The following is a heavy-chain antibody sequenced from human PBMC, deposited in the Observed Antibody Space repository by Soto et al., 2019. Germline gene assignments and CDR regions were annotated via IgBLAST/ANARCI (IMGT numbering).Heavy chain of an antibody. CDR3: APHVSCSGGSCQYDAFAI. CDR1: GFTVSSHA. CDR2: VSADGRT. Sequence: EVQVLESGGCLVQPGGSLRLSCEGSGFTVSSHAMTWIRQAPGKGPEWVSTVSADGRTYYADSGKCRFAMSSDTSDHTLYLQRNSLGADDTAAYYCAPHVSCSGGSCQYDAFAIRGQGTMVTVSS. D-gene: IGHD2-15*01. J-gene: IGHJ3*02. V-gene: IGHV3-23*01.